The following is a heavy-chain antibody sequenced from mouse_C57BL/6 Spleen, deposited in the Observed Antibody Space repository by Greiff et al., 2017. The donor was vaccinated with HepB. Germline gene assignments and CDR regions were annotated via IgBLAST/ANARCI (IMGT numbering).Heavy chain of an antibody. D-gene: IGHD2-5*01. V-gene: IGHV1-39*01. CDR2: INPNYGTT. Sequence: LVESGPELVKPGASVKISCKASGYSFTDYNMNWVKQSNGKSLEWIGVINPNYGTTSYNQKFKGKATLTVDQSSSTAYMQLNILTSEDSAVSYCAASDYSNHYYAMDYWGQGTSVTVSS. J-gene: IGHJ4*01. CDR3: AASDYSNHYYAMDY. CDR1: GYSFTDYN.